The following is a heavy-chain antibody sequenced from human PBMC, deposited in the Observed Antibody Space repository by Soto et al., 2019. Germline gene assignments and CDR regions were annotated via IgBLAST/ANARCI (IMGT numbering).Heavy chain of an antibody. V-gene: IGHV3-30*18. Sequence: QVQLVESGGGVVQPGRSLRLSCAASGFSFYTSGMHWVRQAPGKGLEWVAVISYDGTNKHYADSVKGRITISRDNSKNTLYLQMNSLRAEDTAVYYCAKGDGAGHYYGMDVWGQGTTVTVSS. CDR2: ISYDGTNK. CDR3: AKGDGAGHYYGMDV. D-gene: IGHD6-19*01. CDR1: GFSFYTSG. J-gene: IGHJ6*02.